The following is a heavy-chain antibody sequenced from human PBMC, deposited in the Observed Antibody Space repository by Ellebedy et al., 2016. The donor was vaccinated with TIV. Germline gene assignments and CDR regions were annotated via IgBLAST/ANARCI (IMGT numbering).Heavy chain of an antibody. J-gene: IGHJ4*02. Sequence: GESLKISXAASGFTFSNAGMNWVRQAAGKGLEWVGRIKSKTDGGTTDYAAPVKGRFTISRDDSKHTLYLQMNSLKTEDTAVYYCGVYLDYWGQGTLVTVSS. CDR3: GVYLDY. CDR1: GFTFSNAG. D-gene: IGHD6-6*01. CDR2: IKSKTDGGTT. V-gene: IGHV3-15*07.